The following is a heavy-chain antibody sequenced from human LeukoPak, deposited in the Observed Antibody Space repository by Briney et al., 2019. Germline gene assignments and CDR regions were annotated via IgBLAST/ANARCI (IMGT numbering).Heavy chain of an antibody. CDR2: INPNSGGT. Sequence: ASVKVSCKASGYTFTGYYMHWVRQAPGQGLEWMGWINPNSGGTNYAQKFQGRVTMTRDTSISTAYMELSRLRSDDTAAYYCATVAGTAVAPFDYWGQGTLVTVSS. D-gene: IGHD6-19*01. J-gene: IGHJ4*02. CDR1: GYTFTGYY. CDR3: ATVAGTAVAPFDY. V-gene: IGHV1-2*02.